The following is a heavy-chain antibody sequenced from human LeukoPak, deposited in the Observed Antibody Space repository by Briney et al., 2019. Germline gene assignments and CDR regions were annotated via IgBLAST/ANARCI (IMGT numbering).Heavy chain of an antibody. Sequence: GGSLRLSCAASGFTFSSYSMNWVRQAPGKGLEWVSSISSSGSYIYYADSVKGRFTISRDNAKNSLYLQMNSLRAEDTAVYYCAREQQLVRGYWYFDLWGRGTLVTVSS. D-gene: IGHD6-13*01. CDR3: AREQQLVRGYWYFDL. CDR1: GFTFSSYS. CDR2: ISSSGSYI. J-gene: IGHJ2*01. V-gene: IGHV3-21*01.